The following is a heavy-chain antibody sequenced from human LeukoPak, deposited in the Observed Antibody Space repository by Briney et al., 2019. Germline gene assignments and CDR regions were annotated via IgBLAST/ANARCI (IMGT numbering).Heavy chain of an antibody. CDR2: TNPNSGGT. CDR3: ATVDY. J-gene: IGHJ4*02. Sequence: ASVKVSCKASGYTFTSYAMNWVRQAPGQGLEWMGWTNPNSGGTNYAQKFQGRVTMTEDTSTDTAYMELSSLRSEDTAVYYCATVDYWGQGTLVTVSS. V-gene: IGHV1-8*02. CDR1: GYTFTSYA.